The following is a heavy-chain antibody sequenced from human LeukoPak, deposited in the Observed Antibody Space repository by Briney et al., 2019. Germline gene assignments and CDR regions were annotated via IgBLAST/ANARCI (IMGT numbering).Heavy chain of an antibody. Sequence: GGSLRLSCAASGFTFSTYGMHWVRQTPGKGLEWVAVISYDGGNKYYADSVEGRFTISRDNSKDTLYLQMNSLRAEDTAVYFCAKARAVTRSGGPDYWGQGTLVTVSS. J-gene: IGHJ4*02. CDR1: GFTFSTYG. V-gene: IGHV3-30*18. D-gene: IGHD4-17*01. CDR2: ISYDGGNK. CDR3: AKARAVTRSGGPDY.